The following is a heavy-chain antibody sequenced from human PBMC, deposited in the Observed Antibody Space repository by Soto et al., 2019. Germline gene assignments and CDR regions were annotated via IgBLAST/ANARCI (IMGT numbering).Heavy chain of an antibody. V-gene: IGHV1-69*06. J-gene: IGHJ4*02. CDR3: AREGSSDTTGFRGSAL. CDR2: FIQIVVST. D-gene: IGHD3-10*01. Sequence: QLHLVQSGAEVKKAGSSVKVSCKASGGTVSSYAITWVRQAPGKGLEWMGVFIQIVVSTHYAPKVKGRITITADKSTRTGYMELSGLTSENTAIYYCAREGSSDTTGFRGSALWGQGTQVPVSS. CDR1: GGTVSSYA.